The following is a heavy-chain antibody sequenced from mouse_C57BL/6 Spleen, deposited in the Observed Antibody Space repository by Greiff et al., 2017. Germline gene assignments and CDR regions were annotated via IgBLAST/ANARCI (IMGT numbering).Heavy chain of an antibody. Sequence: QVQLQQPGAELVRPGSSVKLSCKASGYTFTSYWMHWVKQRPIQGLEWIGNIDPSDSETHYNQKFKDKATLTVDKSSSTAYMQLSSLTSEDSAVYYCAYYGSSSSLAYWGQGTLVTVSA. CDR1: GYTFTSYW. V-gene: IGHV1-52*01. CDR2: IDPSDSET. D-gene: IGHD1-1*01. CDR3: AYYGSSSSLAY. J-gene: IGHJ3*01.